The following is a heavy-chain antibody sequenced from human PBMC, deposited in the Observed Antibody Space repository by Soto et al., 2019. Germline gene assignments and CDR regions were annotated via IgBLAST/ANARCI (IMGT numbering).Heavy chain of an antibody. V-gene: IGHV4-31*01. CDR1: GGSISSGGYF. Sequence: QVQLQESGPGLVKPSQTLSLTCTVSGGSISSGGYFWSWIRQHPGKGLEWIGDINYSGSTYSNPSLKSLVTLSVDTSKNQFSLKPSSVTAADTAVYYCARDILLWFGELPPRAHDAFDIWGQGTMVTVSS. J-gene: IGHJ3*02. CDR3: ARDILLWFGELPPRAHDAFDI. CDR2: INYSGST. D-gene: IGHD3-10*01.